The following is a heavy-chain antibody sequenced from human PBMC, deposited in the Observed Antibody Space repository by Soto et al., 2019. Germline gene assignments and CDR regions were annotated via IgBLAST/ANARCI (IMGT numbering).Heavy chain of an antibody. Sequence: EVQLLDSGGGLVQPGGSLRLSCAASGFTFSNYAMSWVRQAPGKGLEWVSGVGGSGDSTYYADSVKGRFTISRDNAKDTMYLQMNSLRAEDTAVYYCAKSPLGYCSGGSCYPPHSFDYWGEGTLVTVSS. CDR2: VGGSGDST. CDR1: GFTFSNYA. CDR3: AKSPLGYCSGGSCYPPHSFDY. J-gene: IGHJ4*02. V-gene: IGHV3-23*01. D-gene: IGHD2-15*01.